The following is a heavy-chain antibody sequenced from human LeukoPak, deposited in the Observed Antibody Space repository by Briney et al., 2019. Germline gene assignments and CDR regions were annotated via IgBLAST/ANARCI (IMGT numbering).Heavy chain of an antibody. D-gene: IGHD3-22*01. CDR3: AREPIPHDGYQHRLDY. J-gene: IGHJ4*02. V-gene: IGHV6-1*01. Sequence: SQTLSLTCAISGDSVSSNSAAWNWIRQSPSRGLEWLGRTYYRSKWYNDFAVSVKSRVTLNPDTSKNQFSLQLNSMTPEDTAVYYCAREPIPHDGYQHRLDYWGQGTLVTVSS. CDR2: TYYRSKWYN. CDR1: GDSVSSNSAA.